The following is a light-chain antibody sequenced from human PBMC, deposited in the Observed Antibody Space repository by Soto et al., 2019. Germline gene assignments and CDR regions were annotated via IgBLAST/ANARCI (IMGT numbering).Light chain of an antibody. CDR1: QSVSSSY. V-gene: IGKV3-20*01. Sequence: EILLTQSPGTLSLSPGERATLSCRASQSVSSSYLAWYQQKPGQAPRLLIYGTSSRATGIPERFSGSGSGTDFTLTISRMEPEDFAVYYCQQYGSFTFGPGTKVDIK. CDR2: GTS. CDR3: QQYGSFT. J-gene: IGKJ3*01.